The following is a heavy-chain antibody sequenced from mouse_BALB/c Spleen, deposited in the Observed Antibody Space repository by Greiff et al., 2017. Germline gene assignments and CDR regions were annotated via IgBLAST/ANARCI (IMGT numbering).Heavy chain of an antibody. CDR3: ARALWSRRAMDY. Sequence: VNLVESGPGLVAPSQSLSITCTVSGFSLTSYGVHWVRQPPGKGLEWLGVIWAGGSTNYNSALMSRLSISKDNSKSQVFLKMNSLQTDDTAMYYCARALWSRRAMDYWGQGTSVTVSS. J-gene: IGHJ4*01. CDR2: IWAGGST. V-gene: IGHV2-9*02. CDR1: GFSLTSYG. D-gene: IGHD2-2*01.